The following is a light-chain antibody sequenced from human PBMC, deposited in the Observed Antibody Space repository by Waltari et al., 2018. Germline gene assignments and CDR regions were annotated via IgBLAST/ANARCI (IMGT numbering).Light chain of an antibody. V-gene: IGKV3-20*01. Sequence: SCRASQSVSKYLAWYQQKPGQAPRLLIYHASSRATDIPDRFSGSGYGTDFSLTISRLEPEDFAVYYCQKYESLPATFGQGTKVEIK. CDR2: HAS. CDR3: QKYESLPAT. J-gene: IGKJ1*01. CDR1: QSVSKY.